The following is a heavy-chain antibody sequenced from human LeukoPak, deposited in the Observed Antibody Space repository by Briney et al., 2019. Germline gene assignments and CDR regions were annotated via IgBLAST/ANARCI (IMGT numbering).Heavy chain of an antibody. J-gene: IGHJ4*02. CDR3: ARVGVDTAMARNMYYFDY. CDR1: GGSISSGGYY. Sequence: PSQTLSLTCTVSGGSISSGGYYWSWIHQHPGKGLEWIGYIYYSGSTYYNPSLKSRVTISVDTSKNQFSLKLSSVTAADTAVYYCARVGVDTAMARNMYYFDYWGQGTLVTVSS. D-gene: IGHD5-18*01. V-gene: IGHV4-31*03. CDR2: IYYSGST.